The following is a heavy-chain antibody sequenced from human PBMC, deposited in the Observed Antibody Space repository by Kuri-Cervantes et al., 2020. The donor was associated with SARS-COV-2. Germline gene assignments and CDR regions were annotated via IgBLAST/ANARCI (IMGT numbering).Heavy chain of an antibody. CDR3: ARLTGDRGQGYDY. D-gene: IGHD7-27*01. V-gene: IGHV4-59*12. J-gene: IGHJ4*02. CDR1: GGSISSYY. Sequence: GSLRLSCTVSGGSISSYYWSWIRQPPGKGREWIGYIYYSGSTNYNPSLKSRVTISVDTSKNQFSLKLSSVTAADTAVYYCARLTGDRGQGYDYWGQGTLVTVSS. CDR2: IYYSGST.